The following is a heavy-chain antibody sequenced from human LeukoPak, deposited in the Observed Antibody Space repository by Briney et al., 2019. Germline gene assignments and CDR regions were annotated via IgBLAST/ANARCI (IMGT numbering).Heavy chain of an antibody. CDR3: ATHERSTWYGDLEY. V-gene: IGHV3-23*01. Sequence: TGGSLRLSCAASGFTFSAHSMHWVRQPPGKGLEGVSTISGTGGSTYYADSVKGQFTISRDNSKNTLYLQMNSLRAEDTAVYYCATHERSTWYGDLEYWGQGTLVTVSS. D-gene: IGHD6-13*01. CDR2: ISGTGGST. CDR1: GFTFSAHS. J-gene: IGHJ4*02.